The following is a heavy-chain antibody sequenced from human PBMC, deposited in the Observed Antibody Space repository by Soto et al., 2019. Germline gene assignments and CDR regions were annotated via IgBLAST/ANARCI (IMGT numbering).Heavy chain of an antibody. CDR2: ISYDGRQS. Sequence: PGGSLRLSCAASGFTFTAFAVHWVRQAPGKGLEWVAVISYDGRQSRYADSVKGRLTLSRDNSKNTVFLQMNSLTTEDTAIYYCAKDRYFDSYYFGYWGQGTRVTVSS. CDR1: GFTFTAFA. CDR3: AKDRYFDSYYFGY. D-gene: IGHD3-9*01. V-gene: IGHV3-30*04. J-gene: IGHJ4*02.